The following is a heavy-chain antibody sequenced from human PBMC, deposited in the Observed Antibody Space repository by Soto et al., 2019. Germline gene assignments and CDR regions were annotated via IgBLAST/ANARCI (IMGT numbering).Heavy chain of an antibody. J-gene: IGHJ4*02. Sequence: PGGSLRLSCAASGFTFGDYYMGWVRQAPGKGLEWLSYISTSGSTIYYADSVKGRFTISRDNAKNSLFLQMNSLRAEDTALYYCARVGYTGLISHFDYWGQGTMVTVSS. CDR2: ISTSGSTI. V-gene: IGHV3-11*01. CDR1: GFTFGDYY. D-gene: IGHD6-13*01. CDR3: ARVGYTGLISHFDY.